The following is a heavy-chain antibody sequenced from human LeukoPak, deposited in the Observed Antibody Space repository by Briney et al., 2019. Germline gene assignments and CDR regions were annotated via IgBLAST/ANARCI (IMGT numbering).Heavy chain of an antibody. J-gene: IGHJ4*02. CDR3: VSWSGKYYVTSEIPANS. D-gene: IGHD3-10*02. V-gene: IGHV3-7*01. CDR1: GLTFRNYW. CDR2: IREGGSNK. Sequence: GGSLRLSCAASGLTFRNYWMSWIGQAPGGGLEWAGHIREGGSNKYYVDSVKGRFTISRDNAKNSRYLQMNSLRVEDTAVYYCVSWSGKYYVTSEIPANSWGQGTLVTVSS.